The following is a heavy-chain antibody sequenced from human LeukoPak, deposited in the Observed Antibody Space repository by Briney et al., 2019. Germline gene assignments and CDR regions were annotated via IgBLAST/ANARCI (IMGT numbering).Heavy chain of an antibody. CDR2: IYYNGST. Sequence: ASETLSLTCTVSGVSISFYYWSWIRQPPGKGLEWIGHIYYNGSTNYNPSLKSRVTISVDTSKNQFSLKLSSVTAADTAVYYCARVGVFYFGSGGNWFDPWGQGTLVTVSS. CDR1: GVSISFYY. CDR3: ARVGVFYFGSGGNWFDP. J-gene: IGHJ5*02. V-gene: IGHV4-59*01. D-gene: IGHD3-10*01.